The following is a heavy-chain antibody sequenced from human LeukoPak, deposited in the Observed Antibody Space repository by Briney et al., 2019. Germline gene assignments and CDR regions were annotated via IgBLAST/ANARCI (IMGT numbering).Heavy chain of an antibody. CDR1: GLTFSSYD. Sequence: GGSLRLSCAASGLTFSSYDMTWVRQTPRMGLEWVSVISGSGTSTYYADSVKGRFTVSRDNSRNTLYLQISSLRADETALFYVARGGLIMVATIEDYWGQGTLVTVSS. CDR2: ISGSGTST. D-gene: IGHD5-12*01. J-gene: IGHJ4*02. V-gene: IGHV3-23*01. CDR3: ARGGLIMVATIEDY.